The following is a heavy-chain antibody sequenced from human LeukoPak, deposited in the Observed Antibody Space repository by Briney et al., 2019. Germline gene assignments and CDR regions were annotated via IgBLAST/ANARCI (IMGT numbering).Heavy chain of an antibody. CDR2: INHSGST. J-gene: IGHJ6*02. Sequence: PSETLSLTCAVYGGSFSGYYWSWIRQPPGKGLEWIGEINHSGSTNYNPSLKSRVTMSVDTSKNQFSLKLSSVTAADTAVYYCARTVSSGPGDYYYYGMDVWGQGTTVTVSS. CDR1: GGSFSGYY. D-gene: IGHD3-22*01. CDR3: ARTVSSGPGDYYYYGMDV. V-gene: IGHV4-34*01.